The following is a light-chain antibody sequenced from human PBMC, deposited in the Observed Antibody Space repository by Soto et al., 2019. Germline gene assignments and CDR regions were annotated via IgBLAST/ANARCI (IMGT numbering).Light chain of an antibody. J-gene: IGKJ4*01. Sequence: EIVLTQSPATLSLSPGKISTLSCRASQSVSSYLAWYQQKPGQAPRLLIYGSSTRATGIPATFTGSGSRTEFTLTISSLQSEDFAVYYCQQYNNWPLLTFGEGTKVDI. CDR3: QQYNNWPLLT. CDR1: QSVSSY. CDR2: GSS. V-gene: IGKV3-15*01.